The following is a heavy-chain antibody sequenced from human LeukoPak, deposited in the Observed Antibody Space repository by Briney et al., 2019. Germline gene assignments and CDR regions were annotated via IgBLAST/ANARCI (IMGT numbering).Heavy chain of an antibody. CDR2: INPYSGGT. CDR1: GYTFTGYY. J-gene: IGHJ3*02. CDR3: ARDRAYYYDSSGYHGAFDI. Sequence: ASVKVSCKASGYTFTGYYMHWVRQAPGQGLEWMGRINPYSGGTNYAQKFQGRVTMTRDTSISTAYMELSRLRSDDTAVYYCARDRAYYYDSSGYHGAFDIWGQGTLVTVSS. D-gene: IGHD3-22*01. V-gene: IGHV1-2*02.